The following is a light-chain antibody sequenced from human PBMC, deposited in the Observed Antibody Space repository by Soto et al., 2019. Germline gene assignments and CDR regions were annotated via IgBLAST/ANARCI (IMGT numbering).Light chain of an antibody. CDR1: SSDIGGYDF. V-gene: IGLV2-14*01. J-gene: IGLJ3*02. Sequence: QSALTQPASVSGSPGQSITISCTGTSSDIGGYDFVSWYQHHPGKAPKLLIYDVNNRPSGLSTRFSGSKSGNTASLTISGLQTEDEADYYCSSYTSSHTRVFGTGTKLTGL. CDR3: SSYTSSHTRV. CDR2: DVN.